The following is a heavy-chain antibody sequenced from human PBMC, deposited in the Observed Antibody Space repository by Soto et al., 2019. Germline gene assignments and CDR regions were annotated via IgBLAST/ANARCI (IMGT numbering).Heavy chain of an antibody. V-gene: IGHV4-39*05. D-gene: IGHD2-2*01. CDR1: GGSISSRSYY. CDR3: YAEVPDIYYFYAMDV. Sequence: PXETPSLPFTVSGGSISSRSYYWGWIRQPPGKGLEWIGSYFYTGSTYYNPSLKSRVITSVDTSKNQVSLKLSSVTAADTAVYYCYAEVPDIYYFYAMDVWGQGTTVTVSS. J-gene: IGHJ6*02. CDR2: YFYTGST.